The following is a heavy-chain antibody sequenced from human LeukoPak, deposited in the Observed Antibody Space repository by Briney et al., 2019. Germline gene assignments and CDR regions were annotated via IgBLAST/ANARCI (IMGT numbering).Heavy chain of an antibody. CDR1: GFTFSSYS. CDR2: ISSSSSYI. J-gene: IGHJ4*02. Sequence: GGSLRLSCAASGFTFSSYSMNWVRQAPGKGLEWVSSISSSSSYIYYADSVKGRFTISRDNAKNSLYLQTNSLRAEDTAVYYCARAIRAMVRGGVDYWGQGTLVTVSS. V-gene: IGHV3-21*01. D-gene: IGHD3-10*01. CDR3: ARAIRAMVRGGVDY.